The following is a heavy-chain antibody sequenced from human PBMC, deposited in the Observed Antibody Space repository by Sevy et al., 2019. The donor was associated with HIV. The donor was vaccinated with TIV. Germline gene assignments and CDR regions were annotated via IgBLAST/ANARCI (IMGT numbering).Heavy chain of an antibody. CDR2: INVNSGGT. D-gene: IGHD2-21*02. CDR1: GYTFSDYY. J-gene: IGHJ4*02. CDR3: EREGFPLAAVTGANSGFDY. V-gene: IGHV1-2*02. Sequence: TSVKVSCKASGYTFSDYYMHWVRQAPGQGLEWMGWINVNSGGTNYARDFRGRVTMARDTSISTAYMELIGLTFDDAAVYYCEREGFPLAAVTGANSGFDYWGQGTLVTVSS.